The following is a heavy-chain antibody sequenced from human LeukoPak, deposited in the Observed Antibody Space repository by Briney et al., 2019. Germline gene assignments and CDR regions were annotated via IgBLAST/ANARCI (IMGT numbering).Heavy chain of an antibody. J-gene: IGHJ4*02. CDR3: AKDRVRGAAAGTGFDY. CDR2: ISGSGGST. CDR1: GFTFSSYA. D-gene: IGHD6-13*01. Sequence: PGRSLRLSCAASGFTFSSYAMSWVRQAPGKGLEWVSAISGSGGSTYYADSVKGRFTISRDNSKNTLYLQMNSLRAEDTAVYYCAKDRVRGAAAGTGFDYWGQGTLVTVSS. V-gene: IGHV3-23*01.